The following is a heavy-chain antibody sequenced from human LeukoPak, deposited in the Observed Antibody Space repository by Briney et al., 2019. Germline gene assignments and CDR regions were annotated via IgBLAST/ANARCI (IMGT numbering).Heavy chain of an antibody. CDR2: ISAYNGNT. V-gene: IGHV1-18*01. J-gene: IGHJ4*02. CDR3: ARVILLWFGELLTGPDY. D-gene: IGHD3-10*01. CDR1: GGTFSSYA. Sequence: ASVKVSCKASGGTFSSYAISWVRQAPGQGLEWMGWISAYNGNTNYAQKLQGRVPMTTDTSTSTAYMELRSLRSDDTAVYYCARVILLWFGELLTGPDYWGQGTLVTVSS.